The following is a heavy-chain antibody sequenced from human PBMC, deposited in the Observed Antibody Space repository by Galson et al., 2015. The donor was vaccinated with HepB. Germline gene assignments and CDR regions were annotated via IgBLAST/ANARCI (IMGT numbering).Heavy chain of an antibody. CDR3: ARDEYCRGGRCYSGFFDI. J-gene: IGHJ3*02. Sequence: QSGAEVKKPGESLRISCRGSAYSFTTYWISWVRQMPGKGLEWMGRIDPSDSSTNYSPSFQGHVTISADKSISIAYLQWSSLKASDTAMYYCARDEYCRGGRCYSGFFDIWGQGTMVTVSS. CDR2: IDPSDSST. D-gene: IGHD2-15*01. V-gene: IGHV5-10-1*01. CDR1: AYSFTTYW.